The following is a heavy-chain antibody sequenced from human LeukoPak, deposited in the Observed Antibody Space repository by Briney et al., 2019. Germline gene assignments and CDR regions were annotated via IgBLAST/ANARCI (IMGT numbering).Heavy chain of an antibody. CDR3: AKDLGNTWSLGFDN. V-gene: IGHV3-30*02. D-gene: IGHD6-13*01. J-gene: IGHJ4*02. Sequence: GGSLRLSCAASGFTFSSYAMHWVRQAPGKGLEWVAIIRYDGDNEYYADSVEGRFTISRDNSKNTVHLQMNSLRAEDTAVYYCAKDLGNTWSLGFDNWGQGTLVTVSS. CDR1: GFTFSSYA. CDR2: IRYDGDNE.